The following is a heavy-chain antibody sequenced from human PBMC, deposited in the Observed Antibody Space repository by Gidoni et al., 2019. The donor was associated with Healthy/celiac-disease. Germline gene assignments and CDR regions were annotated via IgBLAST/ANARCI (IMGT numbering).Heavy chain of an antibody. J-gene: IGHJ4*02. D-gene: IGHD1-26*01. CDR3: ARYRVGYYFDY. V-gene: IGHV4-34*12. CDR2: IIHSGIT. Sequence: QVQLQQWGAGLLKPSETLSLTCAVYGGSFSGYYLSWLRQPPGKGLEWIGEIIHSGITNYNPSLKSRVTISVDTSKNQFSLKLNSVTAADTAVYHCARYRVGYYFDYWGQGTLVTVSS. CDR1: GGSFSGYY.